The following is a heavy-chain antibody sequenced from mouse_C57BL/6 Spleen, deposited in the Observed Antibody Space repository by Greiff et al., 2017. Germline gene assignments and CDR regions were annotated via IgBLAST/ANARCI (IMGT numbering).Heavy chain of an antibody. CDR1: GYTFTSSG. CDR2: FYPRSGNP. J-gene: IGHJ2*01. V-gene: IGHV1-81*01. D-gene: IGHD1-1*01. Sequence: VQLQESGAELARPGASVKLSCKASGYTFTSSGISWVKQRAGPGLEWIGEFYPRSGNPYYNEQFKGKATLTADKSSSTAYMELRSLTSEDSAVYFCARSFTTVVAVDYWGQGTTLTVSS. CDR3: ARSFTTVVAVDY.